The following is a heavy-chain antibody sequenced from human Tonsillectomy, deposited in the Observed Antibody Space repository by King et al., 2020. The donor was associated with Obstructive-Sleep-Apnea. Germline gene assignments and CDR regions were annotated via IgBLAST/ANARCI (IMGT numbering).Heavy chain of an antibody. J-gene: IGHJ4*02. CDR3: ARVSYDSSGYYFFDY. CDR2: IYYSGST. V-gene: IGHV4-39*07. Sequence: QLQESGPGLVKPSETLSLTCTVSGGSISSSSYFLGWIRQPPGKGLEWIASIYYSGSTYYNPSLNSRVTISVDTSKNQFSLKLSSVTAADTAVYYCARVSYDSSGYYFFDYWGQGTLVTVSS. D-gene: IGHD3-22*01. CDR1: GGSISSSSYF.